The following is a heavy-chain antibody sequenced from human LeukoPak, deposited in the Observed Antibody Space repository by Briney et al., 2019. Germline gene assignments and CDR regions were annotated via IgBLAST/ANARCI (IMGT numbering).Heavy chain of an antibody. Sequence: ASVKVSCKASGYTFTSYDINWMRQATGQGLEWMGWMNPNSGNTGYAQKFQGRVTITRNTSISTAYMELSSLRSEDTAVYYCARVDSSGWYSAFDIWGQGTMVTVSS. D-gene: IGHD6-19*01. V-gene: IGHV1-8*03. CDR1: GYTFTSYD. CDR2: MNPNSGNT. J-gene: IGHJ3*02. CDR3: ARVDSSGWYSAFDI.